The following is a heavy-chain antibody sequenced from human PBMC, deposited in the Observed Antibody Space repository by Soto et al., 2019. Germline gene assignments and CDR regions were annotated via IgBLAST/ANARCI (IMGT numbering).Heavy chain of an antibody. J-gene: IGHJ4*02. CDR3: AGVADILVVPAAIGHY. V-gene: IGHV3-64*01. CDR2: ISSNGGST. Sequence: GGSLRLSCAASGFTFSSYAMHWVRQAPGKGLEYVSAISSNGGSTYYANSVKGRFTISRDNSKNTLYLQMNSLRAEDTAVYYCAGVADILVVPAAIGHYWGQGTLVTVSS. CDR1: GFTFSSYA. D-gene: IGHD2-2*02.